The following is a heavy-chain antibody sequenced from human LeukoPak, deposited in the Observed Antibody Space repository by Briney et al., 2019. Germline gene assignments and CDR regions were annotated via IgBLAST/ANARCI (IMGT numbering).Heavy chain of an antibody. D-gene: IGHD2-2*02. CDR2: IYYSGST. V-gene: IGHV4-39*07. J-gene: IGHJ3*02. CDR1: GGSISSSSYY. CDR3: ARARVGYCSSTSCYTGDYAFDI. Sequence: PSETLSLTCTVSGGSISSSSYYWGWIRQPPGKGLEWIGSIYYSGSTYYNPSLKSRVTISVDTSKNQFSLKLSSVTAADTAVYYCARARVGYCSSTSCYTGDYAFDIWGQGTMVTVSS.